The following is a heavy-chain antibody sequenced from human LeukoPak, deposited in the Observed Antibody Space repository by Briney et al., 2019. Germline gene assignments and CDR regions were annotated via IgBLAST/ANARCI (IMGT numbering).Heavy chain of an antibody. CDR2: IYYSGST. D-gene: IGHD6-13*01. Sequence: PSETLSLTCTVSGVSISSYYWSWIRQPPGKGLEWIGYIYYSGSTNYNPSLKSRVTISVDTSKNQFSLKLSSVTAADTAVYYCASMPYSSSWRIDYWGQGTLVTVSS. CDR3: ASMPYSSSWRIDY. V-gene: IGHV4-59*01. CDR1: GVSISSYY. J-gene: IGHJ4*02.